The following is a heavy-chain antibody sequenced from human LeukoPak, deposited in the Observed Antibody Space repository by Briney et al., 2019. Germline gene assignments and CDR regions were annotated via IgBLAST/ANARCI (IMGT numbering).Heavy chain of an antibody. J-gene: IGHJ3*01. D-gene: IGHD2-2*01. V-gene: IGHV1-2*06. CDR3: AGRLGYCSSTTCPSP. CDR2: INPNSGGT. Sequence: ASVKVSCKASGYTFTGYYIHWVRQAPGQGLEWMGRINPNSGGTNYAQKFQGRVTMTRDTPITTAYMELNSLRSDDTAVYYCAGRLGYCSSTTCPSPWGQGTMVTVSS. CDR1: GYTFTGYY.